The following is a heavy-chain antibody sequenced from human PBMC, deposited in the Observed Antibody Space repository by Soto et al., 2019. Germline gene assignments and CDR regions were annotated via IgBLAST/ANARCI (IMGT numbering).Heavy chain of an antibody. CDR1: GGTFSSYT. V-gene: IGHV1-69*02. D-gene: IGHD1-1*01. CDR2: IIPILGIA. CDR3: ARAYNWNDYDAFDI. J-gene: IGHJ3*02. Sequence: SVKVSCKASGGTFSSYTISWVRQAPGQGLEWMGRIIPILGIANYAQKFQGRVTITADKSTSTAYMELSSLRSEDTAVYYCARAYNWNDYDAFDIWGQGTMVTVSS.